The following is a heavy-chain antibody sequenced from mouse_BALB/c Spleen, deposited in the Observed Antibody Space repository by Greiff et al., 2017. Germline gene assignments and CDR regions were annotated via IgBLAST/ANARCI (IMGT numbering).Heavy chain of an antibody. J-gene: IGHJ3*01. CDR1: GFSLTSYG. CDR2: IWAGGST. D-gene: IGHD2-4*01. CDR3: ARESSMITGFAY. V-gene: IGHV2-9*02. Sequence: VMLVESGPGLVAPSQSLSITCTVSGFSLTSYGVHWVRQPPGKGLEWLGVIWAGGSTNYNSALMSRLSISKDNSKSQVFLKMNSLQTDDTAMYYCARESSMITGFAYWGQGTLVTVSA.